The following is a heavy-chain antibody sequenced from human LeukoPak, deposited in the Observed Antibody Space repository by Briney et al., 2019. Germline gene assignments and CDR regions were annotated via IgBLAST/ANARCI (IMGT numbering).Heavy chain of an antibody. CDR2: IIPIFGTA. J-gene: IGHJ5*02. Sequence: ASVKVSCKASGGTFSSYAISWVRQAHGQGLEWMGGIIPIFGTANYAQKFQGRVTITTDESTSTAYMELSSLRSEDTAVYYCARDRSPHYDFWSGYYFDPWGQGTLVTVSS. V-gene: IGHV1-69*05. CDR1: GGTFSSYA. CDR3: ARDRSPHYDFWSGYYFDP. D-gene: IGHD3-3*01.